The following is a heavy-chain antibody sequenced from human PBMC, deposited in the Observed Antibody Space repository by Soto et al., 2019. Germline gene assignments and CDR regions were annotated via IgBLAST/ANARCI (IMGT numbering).Heavy chain of an antibody. Sequence: PSETLSLTCTVSGGSMIIYYMSWIGQPPGRGLEWIGFIYYAGSTKYNPTLNSRVTISVDTSKNQFSLTVTSVTAADTAVYYCSRRIVATEAFYSWGQGTVVTVSS. CDR2: IYYAGST. V-gene: IGHV4-59*08. J-gene: IGHJ1*01. CDR3: SRRIVATEAFYS. D-gene: IGHD5-12*01. CDR1: GGSMIIYY.